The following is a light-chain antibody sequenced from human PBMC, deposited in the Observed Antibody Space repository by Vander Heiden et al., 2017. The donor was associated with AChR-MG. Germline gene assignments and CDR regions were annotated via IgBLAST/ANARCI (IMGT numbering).Light chain of an antibody. J-gene: IGLJ3*02. CDR3: ATWDDSLNCGV. CDR2: SSN. Sequence: QSVLTQPPSASGPPGQTVTISCSGTFSNIGYNIVNWYQQLPGPAPKLLIYSSNQRPSGVPDRFSGSKSGSSASLAISALRSEDEADYYCATWDDSLNCGVFGGGTKLTVL. CDR1: FSNIGYNI. V-gene: IGLV1-44*01.